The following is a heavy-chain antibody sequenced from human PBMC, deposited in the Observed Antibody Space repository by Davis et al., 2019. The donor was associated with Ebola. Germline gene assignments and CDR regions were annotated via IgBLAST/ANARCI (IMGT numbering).Heavy chain of an antibody. V-gene: IGHV5-51*01. J-gene: IGHJ3*01. CDR1: GYTFTDYW. Sequence: GESLKISCKASGYTFTDYWIGWVRQMPGKGLEWMGVIYPGDFDTRYSPSFQGQVTISADKSVSTAYLQWSSLKASDTAMYYCARARVYSGSYLDAFDVWGQGTMVTVSS. CDR2: IYPGDFDT. D-gene: IGHD1-26*01. CDR3: ARARVYSGSYLDAFDV.